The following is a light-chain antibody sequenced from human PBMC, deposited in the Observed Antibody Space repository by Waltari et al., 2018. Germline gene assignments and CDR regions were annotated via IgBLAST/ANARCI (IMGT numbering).Light chain of an antibody. V-gene: IGKV1-16*02. J-gene: IGKJ2*01. CDR2: AAS. CDR1: QGIDNY. Sequence: DIQMTQSPSSLSASVGHSITITCRASQGIDNYLAWFQQKPGKAPQSLIYAASTLQSGVPSKFSGSGFGTDFTLTINGLQPEDFATYFCQQYDSYPHTFGQGTRLEVK. CDR3: QQYDSYPHT.